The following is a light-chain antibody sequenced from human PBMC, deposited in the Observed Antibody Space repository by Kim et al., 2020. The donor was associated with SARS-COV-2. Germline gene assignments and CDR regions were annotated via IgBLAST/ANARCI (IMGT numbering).Light chain of an antibody. Sequence: SSELTQDPAVSVALGQTVRITCQGDSLRSYYASWYKQKPGQAPVLVIYGKNNRPSGIPYRFSGSSSGNTASLTITGAQAEDEADYCCNSRDSSGNHVVFGGGTQLTVL. CDR1: SLRSYY. CDR3: NSRDSSGNHVV. V-gene: IGLV3-19*01. CDR2: GKN. J-gene: IGLJ2*01.